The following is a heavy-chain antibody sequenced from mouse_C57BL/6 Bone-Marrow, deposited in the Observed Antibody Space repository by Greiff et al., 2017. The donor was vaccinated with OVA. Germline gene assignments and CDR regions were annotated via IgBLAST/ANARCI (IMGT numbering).Heavy chain of an antibody. J-gene: IGHJ2*01. D-gene: IGHD1-1*01. CDR2: IDPNSGGT. CDR3: ARKAHYYYGPNYFDY. CDR1: GYTFTSYW. Sequence: QVQLQQPGAELVMPGASVKLSCKTSGYTFTSYWMHWVKQRPGQGLEWIGRIDPNSGGTKYNEKFKSKATLTVDKPSSTAYMQLSSLTSEDSAVYYCARKAHYYYGPNYFDYWGQGTTLTVSS. V-gene: IGHV1-72*01.